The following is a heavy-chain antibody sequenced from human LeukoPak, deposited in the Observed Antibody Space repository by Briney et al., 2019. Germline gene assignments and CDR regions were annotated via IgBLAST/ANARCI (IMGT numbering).Heavy chain of an antibody. Sequence: SETLSLTCTVSGGSISSYYWSWIRQPPGKGLEWIGYIYYSGSTNYNPSLKSRVTISVDTSKNQFSLKLSSVTAADTAVYYCARVDSGGSYDYYYYYYMDVWGKGTTVTVSS. CDR1: GGSISSYY. CDR2: IYYSGST. J-gene: IGHJ6*03. V-gene: IGHV4-59*01. D-gene: IGHD1-26*01. CDR3: ARVDSGGSYDYYYYYYMDV.